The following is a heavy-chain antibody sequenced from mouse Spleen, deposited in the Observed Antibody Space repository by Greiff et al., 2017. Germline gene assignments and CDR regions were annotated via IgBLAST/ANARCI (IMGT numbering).Heavy chain of an antibody. CDR1: GYTFTSYW. V-gene: IGHV1-69*02. J-gene: IGHJ3*01. CDR2: IDPSDSYT. D-gene: IGHD1-1*01. CDR3: ARSGSSYSAWFAY. Sequence: QVQLQQSGAELVKPGASVKLSCKASGYTFTSYWMHWVKQRPGQGLEWIGEIDPSDSYTNYNQKFKGKATLTVDKSSSTAYMQLSSLTSEDSAVYYCARSGSSYSAWFAYWGQGTLVTVSA.